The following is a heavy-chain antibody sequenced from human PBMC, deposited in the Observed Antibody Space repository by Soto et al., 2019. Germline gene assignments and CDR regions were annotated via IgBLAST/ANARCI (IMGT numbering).Heavy chain of an antibody. CDR1: GYTFTSYD. J-gene: IGHJ6*03. V-gene: IGHV1-8*01. Sequence: ASVKVSCKASGYTFTSYDINWVRQATGQGLEWMGWMNPNSGNTGYAQKFQGRVTMTRNTSISTAYMELSSLRSEDTAVYYCARVGLGGFLEWLSDLYYYHYYMAVWGKGTTVTVSS. CDR3: ARVGLGGFLEWLSDLYYYHYYMAV. D-gene: IGHD3-3*01. CDR2: MNPNSGNT.